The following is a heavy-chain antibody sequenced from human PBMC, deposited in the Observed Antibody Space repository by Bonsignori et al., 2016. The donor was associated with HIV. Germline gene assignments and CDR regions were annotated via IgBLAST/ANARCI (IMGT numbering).Heavy chain of an antibody. V-gene: IGHV4-39*07. CDR3: ARDANYEFLEWLFGAFDY. Sequence: WIRQPPGKGLEWIGSIYYSGSTYYNPSLKSRVTISVDTSKNQFSLKLSSVTAADTAVYYCARDANYEFLEWLFGAFDYWGQGTLVTVSS. CDR2: IYYSGST. D-gene: IGHD3-3*01. J-gene: IGHJ4*02.